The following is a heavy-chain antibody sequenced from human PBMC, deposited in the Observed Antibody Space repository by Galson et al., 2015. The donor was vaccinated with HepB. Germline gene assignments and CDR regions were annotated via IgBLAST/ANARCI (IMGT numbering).Heavy chain of an antibody. Sequence: SLRLSCAASGFTFSSYGMHWVRQAPGKGLEWVAVISYDGSDEYYADSVKGRFTISRDNSKNTLYLEMNSLRADDTAVYFCARKLPTTRGFYYRRNYYAMDVWGQGTTVTVSS. V-gene: IGHV3-30*19. J-gene: IGHJ6*02. CDR1: GFTFSSYG. CDR2: ISYDGSDE. D-gene: IGHD3-22*01. CDR3: ARKLPTTRGFYYRRNYYAMDV.